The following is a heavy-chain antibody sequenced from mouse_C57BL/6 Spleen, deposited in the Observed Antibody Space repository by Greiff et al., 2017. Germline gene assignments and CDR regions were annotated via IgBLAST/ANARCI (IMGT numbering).Heavy chain of an antibody. CDR2: IYPGDGDT. V-gene: IGHV1-82*01. J-gene: IGHJ3*01. CDR1: GYAFSSSW. Sequence: VQLQQSGPELVKPGASVKISCKASGYAFSSSWMNWVKQRPGKGLEWIGRIYPGDGDTNYNGKFKGKATLTADKSSSTAYMQLSSLTSEDSAVYFCARTLYYDYDGGFAYWGQGTLVTVSA. D-gene: IGHD2-4*01. CDR3: ARTLYYDYDGGFAY.